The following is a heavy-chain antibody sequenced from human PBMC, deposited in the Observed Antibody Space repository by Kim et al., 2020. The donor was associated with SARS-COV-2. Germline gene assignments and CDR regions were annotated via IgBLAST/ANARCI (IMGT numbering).Heavy chain of an antibody. V-gene: IGHV3-33*06. Sequence: GGSLRLSCAASGFTFSSYGMHWVRQAPGKGLEWVAVIWYDGSNKYYADSVKGRFTISRDNSKNTLYLQMNSLRAEDTAVYYCAKDPSFLGMATTQGYDAFDICGQGKMVTVSS. CDR1: GFTFSSYG. D-gene: IGHD5-12*01. CDR2: IWYDGSNK. J-gene: IGHJ3*02. CDR3: AKDPSFLGMATTQGYDAFDI.